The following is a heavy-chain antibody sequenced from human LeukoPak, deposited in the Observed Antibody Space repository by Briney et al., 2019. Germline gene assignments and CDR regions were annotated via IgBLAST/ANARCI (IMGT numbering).Heavy chain of an antibody. V-gene: IGHV5-51*01. D-gene: IGHD2-8*01. J-gene: IGHJ4*02. Sequence: GESLKISCKGSGYSFTSYWIGWVRQVPGKGLEWMAIIYPGDSDTRYSPSFKGQVTISADKSISTAYLQWSSLKASDTAMYYCARRYCTNGVCRYFDSWGQGTLVTVSS. CDR2: IYPGDSDT. CDR1: GYSFTSYW. CDR3: ARRYCTNGVCRYFDS.